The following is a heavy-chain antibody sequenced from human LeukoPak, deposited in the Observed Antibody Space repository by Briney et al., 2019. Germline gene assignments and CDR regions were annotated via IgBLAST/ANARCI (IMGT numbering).Heavy chain of an antibody. CDR3: AKDIGQQLVRGADY. J-gene: IGHJ4*02. Sequence: LAGRSLRLSCAASGFTFDDYAMHWVRQAPGKGLEWVSGISWNSGSIGYADSVKGRFTISRDYSKNTLYLQMNSLRAEDTAVYYCAKDIGQQLVRGADYWGQGTLVTVSS. CDR2: ISWNSGSI. CDR1: GFTFDDYA. V-gene: IGHV3-9*01. D-gene: IGHD6-13*01.